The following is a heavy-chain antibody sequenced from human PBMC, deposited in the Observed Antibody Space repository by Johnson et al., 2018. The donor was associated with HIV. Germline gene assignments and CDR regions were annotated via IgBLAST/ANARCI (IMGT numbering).Heavy chain of an antibody. Sequence: VQLVESGGGLVQPGRSLRLSCAASGFTFTSYAMHWIRQAPGKGLEWVALVSYDGSNIHYADYVKGRFTISRDSSKNMLYLQMNSLRTEDTAVYYCARVFYYDSNDGFDIWGQGTRVTVSS. J-gene: IGHJ3*02. CDR2: VSYDGSNI. V-gene: IGHV3-30*04. CDR1: GFTFTSYA. CDR3: ARVFYYDSNDGFDI. D-gene: IGHD3-22*01.